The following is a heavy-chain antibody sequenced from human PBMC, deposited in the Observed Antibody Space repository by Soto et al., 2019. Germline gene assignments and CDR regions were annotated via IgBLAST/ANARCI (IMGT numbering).Heavy chain of an antibody. CDR2: ISYDGSNK. CDR1: GFTFSSYG. V-gene: IGHV3-30*18. J-gene: IGHJ6*02. CDR3: AKALGQYGMDV. Sequence: QVQLVESGGGVVQPGRSLRLSCAASGFTFSSYGMHWVRQAPGKGLEWVAVISYDGSNKYYADSVKGRFTISRDNSKNTLYLQMTSLRAEDTAVYYCAKALGQYGMDVWGQGTTVTVSS.